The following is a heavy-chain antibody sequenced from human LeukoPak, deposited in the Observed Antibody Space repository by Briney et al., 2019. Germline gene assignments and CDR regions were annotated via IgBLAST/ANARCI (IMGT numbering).Heavy chain of an antibody. J-gene: IGHJ6*03. Sequence: ASVKVSCKASGYTFTSYGISWVRQAPGQGLEWMGWISAYNGNTNYAQKLQGRVTMTTDTSTSTAYMELSSLRSEDTAVYYCARSGSGYDFGYDYYYYMDVWGKGTTVTISS. CDR1: GYTFTSYG. V-gene: IGHV1-18*01. CDR3: ARSGSGYDFGYDYYYYMDV. CDR2: ISAYNGNT. D-gene: IGHD5-12*01.